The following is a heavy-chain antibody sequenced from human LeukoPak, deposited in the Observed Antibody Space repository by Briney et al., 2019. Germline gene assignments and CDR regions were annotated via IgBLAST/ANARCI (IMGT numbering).Heavy chain of an antibody. CDR1: GGTFNSSG. CDR2: IISFFGAA. CDR3: TRDPSVDYDLLSHWFDP. Sequence: ASVKVSCKASGGTFNSSGISWVRQAPGQGLEWMGGIISFFGAAHYIQKFQGRLTITADESTSTAYMELSSLTSEDTAVYYCTRDPSVDYDLLSHWFDPWGRGTLVTVSS. V-gene: IGHV1-69*13. J-gene: IGHJ5*02. D-gene: IGHD3-9*01.